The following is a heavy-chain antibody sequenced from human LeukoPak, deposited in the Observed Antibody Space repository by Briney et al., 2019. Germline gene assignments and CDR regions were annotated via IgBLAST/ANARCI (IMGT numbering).Heavy chain of an antibody. CDR3: ARDLRYWFDP. CDR1: GYTFTSYG. V-gene: IGHV1-18*04. Sequence: EASVNVSCKASGYTFTSYGISWVRQAPGQGLEWMGWISAYNGNTNYAQKLQGRVTMTTDTSTSTAYMELRSLRSDDTTVYYCARDLRYWFDPWGQGTLVTVSS. J-gene: IGHJ5*02. CDR2: ISAYNGNT. D-gene: IGHD5/OR15-5a*01.